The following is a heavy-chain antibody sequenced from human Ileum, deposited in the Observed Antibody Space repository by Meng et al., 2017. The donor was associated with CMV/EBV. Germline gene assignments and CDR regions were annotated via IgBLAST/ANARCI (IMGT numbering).Heavy chain of an antibody. D-gene: IGHD2-8*02. Sequence: LRLSWVASGFTFSQNWMTWVRQAPGKGLEWVATTKEDGSAKFYVDSVKGRFHISRDNAKSSLYLQMDSLRAEDTAIYYCATITGARWGQGTLVTVSS. CDR3: ATITGAR. CDR1: GFTFSQNW. J-gene: IGHJ4*02. CDR2: TKEDGSAK. V-gene: IGHV3-7*01.